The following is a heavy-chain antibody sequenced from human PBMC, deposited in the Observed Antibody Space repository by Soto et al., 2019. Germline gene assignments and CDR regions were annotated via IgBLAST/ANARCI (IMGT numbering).Heavy chain of an antibody. CDR1: GFSFSSYA. D-gene: IGHD6-13*01. CDR3: AKGRYNINWHLDC. CDR2: VSGGGVTT. J-gene: IGHJ4*02. Sequence: GGSLRLSCAASGFSFSSYAMTWVRQSPGKGLEWVSVVSGGGVTTYYADSVKGRFTISRDNSKNTLYLHMSSLTAEDTAVYYCAKGRYNINWHLDCWGQGNLVTVYS. V-gene: IGHV3-23*01.